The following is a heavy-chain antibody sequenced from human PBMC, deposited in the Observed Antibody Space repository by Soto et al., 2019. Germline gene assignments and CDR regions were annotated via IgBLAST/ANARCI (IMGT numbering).Heavy chain of an antibody. CDR3: AXXXXXXXYYYGMDV. V-gene: IGHV1-18*01. J-gene: IGHJ6*02. CDR2: ISSYNGDT. CDR1: GYTFTRSG. Sequence: QVQLVQSGAEVKKPGASVKVSCKASGYTFTRSGISWVRQAPGQGPEWMGWISSYNGDTNYAQTFQGRVTMTTDTXXXXXXXXXXXXXXXXXXXXXXAXXXXXXXYYYGMDVWGQGTPVTVSS.